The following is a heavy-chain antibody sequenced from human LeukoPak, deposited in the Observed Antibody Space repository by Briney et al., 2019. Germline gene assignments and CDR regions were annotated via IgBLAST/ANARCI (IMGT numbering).Heavy chain of an antibody. D-gene: IGHD2-15*01. CDR2: IKSNTEGGTA. CDR3: VTNLDRTRNCRTGSCLD. CDR1: GFSFTNAW. Sequence: GGSLRLSWAASGFSFTNAWMSWVCQTPGKGLEWGGRIKSNTEGGTADYAAPVKGRFTISRADSKPTLYLLRNSLKTDDTAVYSCVTNLDRTRNCRTGSCLDWGQGTLVTVSS. V-gene: IGHV3-15*01. J-gene: IGHJ4*02.